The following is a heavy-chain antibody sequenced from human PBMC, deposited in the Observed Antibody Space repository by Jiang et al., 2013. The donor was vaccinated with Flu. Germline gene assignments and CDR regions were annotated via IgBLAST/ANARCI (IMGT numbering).Heavy chain of an antibody. J-gene: IGHJ3*02. CDR2: MNPNSGNT. CDR3: ARRYGSGSYYNPQRAFDI. D-gene: IGHD3-10*01. CDR1: GYTFTSYD. Sequence: GAEVKKPGASVKVSCKASGYTFTSYDINWVRQATGQGLEWMGWMNPNSGNTGYAQKFQGRVTMTRNTSISTAYMELSSLRSEDTAVYYCARRYGSGSYYNPQRAFDIWGQGTMVTVSS. V-gene: IGHV1-8*01.